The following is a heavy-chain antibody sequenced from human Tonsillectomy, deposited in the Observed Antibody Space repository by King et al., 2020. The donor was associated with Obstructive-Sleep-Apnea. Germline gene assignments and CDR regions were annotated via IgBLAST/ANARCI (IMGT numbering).Heavy chain of an antibody. J-gene: IGHJ4*02. CDR2: IVYDGNNQ. CDR1: GFTFSTYS. CDR3: AREDRVGATYFLDY. D-gene: IGHD1-26*01. Sequence: VQLVESGGGVVQPGRSLRLSCAASGFTFSTYSMHWVRQAPGKGLEWVAVIVYDGNNQYYADSVKVRFTISRDNSKNTLFLQMNSLRSEDTAVYYCAREDRVGATYFLDYWGQGTLVTVSS. V-gene: IGHV3-30-3*01.